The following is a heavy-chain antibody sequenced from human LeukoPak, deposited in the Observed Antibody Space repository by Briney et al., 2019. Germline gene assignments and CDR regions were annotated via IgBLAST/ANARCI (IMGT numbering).Heavy chain of an antibody. CDR1: GYTFTDYY. CDR2: IIPISGTT. Sequence: SVKVSCKASGYTFTDYYMQWVRQAPGQVLEWMGGIIPISGTTNYAQKFQGRVTITADKSTSTAYMELSSLRSEDTAVYYCATLCCGSYYMDVWGKGTTVTVSS. CDR3: ATLCCGSYYMDV. V-gene: IGHV1-69*06. D-gene: IGHD2-15*01. J-gene: IGHJ6*03.